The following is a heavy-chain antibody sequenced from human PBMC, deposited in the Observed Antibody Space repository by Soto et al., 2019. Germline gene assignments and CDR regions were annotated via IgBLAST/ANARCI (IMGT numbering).Heavy chain of an antibody. Sequence: QVQLVQSGAEVKKPGASVKVSCKASSYTFTSYGISWVRQAPGQGLEWMGWISAYNGNTNYAQKLQGRVTMTTDTSTSTAYMELRSLRSDDTAVYYCARGQPATWIQLWDDAFDIWGQGTMVTVSS. CDR1: SYTFTSYG. J-gene: IGHJ3*02. CDR3: ARGQPATWIQLWDDAFDI. D-gene: IGHD5-18*01. V-gene: IGHV1-18*01. CDR2: ISAYNGNT.